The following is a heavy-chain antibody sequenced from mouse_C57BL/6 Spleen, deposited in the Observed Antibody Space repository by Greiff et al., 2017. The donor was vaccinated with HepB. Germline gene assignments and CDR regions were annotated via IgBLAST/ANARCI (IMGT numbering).Heavy chain of an antibody. CDR1: GFTFSDYY. CDR2: INYDGSST. V-gene: IGHV5-16*01. J-gene: IGHJ4*01. D-gene: IGHD1-1*01. CDR3: ARDPHYYGSSYGAMDY. Sequence: EVKLVESEGGLVQPGSSMKLSCTASGFTFSDYYMAWVRQVPEKGLEWVANINYDGSSTYYLDSLKSRFIISRDNAKNILYLQMSSLKSEDTATYYCARDPHYYGSSYGAMDYWGQGTSVTVSS.